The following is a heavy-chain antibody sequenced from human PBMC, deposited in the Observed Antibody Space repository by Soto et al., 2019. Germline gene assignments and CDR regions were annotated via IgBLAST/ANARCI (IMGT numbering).Heavy chain of an antibody. J-gene: IGHJ5*02. CDR3: ARKHSLDYIRWGLDP. Sequence: DSVKVCCKASGYTFTGYYIHWVRQAPGQGLEWMGWINPNSDDTNYAQKFQGRVTMTRDTSIDTAYLELTGLTSDDTATYYCARKHSLDYIRWGLDPWGQGTLVTVSS. D-gene: IGHD4-4*01. CDR2: INPNSDDT. CDR1: GYTFTGYY. V-gene: IGHV1-2*02.